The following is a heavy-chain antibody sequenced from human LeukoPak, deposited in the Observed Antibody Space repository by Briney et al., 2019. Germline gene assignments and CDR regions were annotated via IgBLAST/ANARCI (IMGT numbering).Heavy chain of an antibody. D-gene: IGHD1/OR15-1a*01. V-gene: IGHV3-20*04. CDR2: IKWNGGST. Sequence: GGSLRLSCAASGFTFDDYGMSWVRQAPGKGLEWVSGIKWNGGSTGYADSVKGRFTISRDNYRNTVYLQMNSLRAEDTAVYYCAKEGTASKPSDLDYWGQGTLVTVSS. CDR3: AKEGTASKPSDLDY. CDR1: GFTFDDYG. J-gene: IGHJ4*02.